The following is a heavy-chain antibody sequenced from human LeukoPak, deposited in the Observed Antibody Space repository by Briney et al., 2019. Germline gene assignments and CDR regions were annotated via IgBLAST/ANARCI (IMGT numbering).Heavy chain of an antibody. V-gene: IGHV3-9*01. CDR3: AKDMGYSSGLSLDY. J-gene: IGHJ4*02. Sequence: PGGSLRLSCAASGFTFDDFVMHWVRQAPGKGLEWVSGISWNSGNIGYADSVKGRFTISRDNAKNSLYLQMSSLRAEDTAFYYCAKDMGYSSGLSLDYWGQGTLVTVSS. CDR1: GFTFDDFV. D-gene: IGHD6-19*01. CDR2: ISWNSGNI.